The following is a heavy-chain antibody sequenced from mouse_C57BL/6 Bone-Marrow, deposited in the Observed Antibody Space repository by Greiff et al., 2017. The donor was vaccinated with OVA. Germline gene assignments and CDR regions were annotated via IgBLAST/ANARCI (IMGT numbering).Heavy chain of an antibody. Sequence: QVQLQQPGAELVKPGASVKLSCKASGYTFTSYWMQWVKQRPGQGLEWIGEIDPSDSYTNYNQKFKGKATLTVDTSSSTAYMLLSSLTSEDSAVYFCARLRVTTVVAPLDYWGQGTTLTVSS. CDR1: GYTFTSYW. CDR2: IDPSDSYT. V-gene: IGHV1-50*01. J-gene: IGHJ2*01. D-gene: IGHD1-1*01. CDR3: ARLRVTTVVAPLDY.